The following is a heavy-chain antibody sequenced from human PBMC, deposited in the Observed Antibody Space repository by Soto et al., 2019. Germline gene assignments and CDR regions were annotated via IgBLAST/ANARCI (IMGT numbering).Heavy chain of an antibody. CDR2: IFHSGST. V-gene: IGHV4-30-4*01. Sequence: SETLSLTCTVSGGSINSGDYYWTWVRQPPGKGLEWIGNIFHSGSTYYTPSLQSRVTISLDTSKNHFSLKLSSVTPADTAVYYCARDRYYGSGTYYNFYSGMDVWGQGTTVTV. CDR3: ARDRYYGSGTYYNFYSGMDV. CDR1: GGSINSGDYY. D-gene: IGHD3-10*01. J-gene: IGHJ6*02.